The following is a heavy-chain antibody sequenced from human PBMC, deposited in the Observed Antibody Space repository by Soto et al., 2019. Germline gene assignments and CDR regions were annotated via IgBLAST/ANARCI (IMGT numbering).Heavy chain of an antibody. Sequence: SETLSLTCTVSGGSISSSSYYWGWIRQPPGKGLEWIGSIYYSGSTYYNPSLKSRVTISVDTSKNQFSLKLSSVTAADTAVYYCARLELGIGRYYYYGMDVWGQGTTVTVSS. CDR2: IYYSGST. J-gene: IGHJ6*02. D-gene: IGHD7-27*01. CDR3: ARLELGIGRYYYYGMDV. V-gene: IGHV4-39*01. CDR1: GGSISSSSYY.